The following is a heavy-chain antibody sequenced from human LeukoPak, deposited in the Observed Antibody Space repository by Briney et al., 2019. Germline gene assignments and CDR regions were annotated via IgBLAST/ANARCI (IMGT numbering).Heavy chain of an antibody. V-gene: IGHV4-39*07. J-gene: IGHJ4*02. CDR2: IYSRGST. Sequence: PSETLSLTCIVSGGSISSSNYYWGWIRQSPGKGLEWIGSIYSRGSTYYNPSLKSRVIVSSDMSKNQFSLMLNSVTAADTAVYYCATQGRYSNYLLRYWGQGTLVTVSS. CDR3: ATQGRYSNYLLRY. D-gene: IGHD4-11*01. CDR1: GGSISSSNYY.